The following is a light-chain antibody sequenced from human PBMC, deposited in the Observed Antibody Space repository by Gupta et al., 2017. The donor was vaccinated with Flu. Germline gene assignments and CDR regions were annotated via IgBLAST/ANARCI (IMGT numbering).Light chain of an antibody. CDR2: DDS. V-gene: IGLV3-21*03. CDR1: NIASKA. Sequence: SFVLTQPPSVSVAPGKTAKIACGGNNIASKAVHWYQQKPGQAPVLVVNDDSDRPSGIPERFSGSNSGNTATLSISRVEAGDEADYYCQVWDSSSDRGVFGGGTKLTVL. CDR3: QVWDSSSDRGV. J-gene: IGLJ3*02.